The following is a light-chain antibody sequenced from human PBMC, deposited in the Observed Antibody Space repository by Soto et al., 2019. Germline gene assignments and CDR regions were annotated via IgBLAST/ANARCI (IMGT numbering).Light chain of an antibody. Sequence: EIVLTQSLSILSLSPGERANLSCRASQSVSNYLAWYQQKPGQAPRLLIYDASNRATGIPARFSGSGSGTDFSLTISSLEPEDFAVYYCEQRSNWPRFTFGPGTKVDIK. V-gene: IGKV3-11*01. CDR1: QSVSNY. J-gene: IGKJ3*01. CDR2: DAS. CDR3: EQRSNWPRFT.